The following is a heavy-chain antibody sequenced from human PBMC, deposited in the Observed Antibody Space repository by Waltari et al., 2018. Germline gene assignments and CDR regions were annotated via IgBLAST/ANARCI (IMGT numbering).Heavy chain of an antibody. J-gene: IGHJ4*02. V-gene: IGHV3-21*01. CDR3: ARSRRGDYYDPSSH. CDR1: GFFFNNFG. Sequence: EVSLVESGGKVVKPGGSLRLSCATSGFFFNNFGLNWFLQAPGKGLEGVATIRMSGNIIYYGQSVEVRFTISRDNAKTSVFLQMNSLRADDTATYYCARSRRGDYYDPSSHWGQGTLVTVSS. D-gene: IGHD3-16*01. CDR2: IRMSGNII.